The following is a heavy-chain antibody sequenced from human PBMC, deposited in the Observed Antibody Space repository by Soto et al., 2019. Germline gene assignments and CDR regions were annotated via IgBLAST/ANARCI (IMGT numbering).Heavy chain of an antibody. J-gene: IGHJ5*02. V-gene: IGHV4-34*01. D-gene: IGHD2-21*02. CDR1: GGSFSGYY. Sequence: SETLSLTCAVYGGSFSGYYWSWIRQPPGKGLEWIGEINHSGSTNYNPSLKSRVTISVDTSKNQFSLKLSSVTAADTAVYYCARAPVVVTAGRGSRWFDPWGQGTLVTVSS. CDR2: INHSGST. CDR3: ARAPVVVTAGRGSRWFDP.